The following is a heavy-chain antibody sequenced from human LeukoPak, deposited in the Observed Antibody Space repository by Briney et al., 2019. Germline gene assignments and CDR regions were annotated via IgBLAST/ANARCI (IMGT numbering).Heavy chain of an antibody. CDR3: ARFGGNSGAPGY. J-gene: IGHJ4*02. Sequence: GASVKVSCKASGYTFTSYYMHWVRHAPGQGLEWVGIINPSGGSTSYAHKFQGRVTMTRETSTSTVYMELSSLRSEDTAVYYCARFGGNSGAPGYWGQGTLVTVSS. CDR2: INPSGGST. CDR1: GYTFTSYY. D-gene: IGHD4-23*01. V-gene: IGHV1-46*01.